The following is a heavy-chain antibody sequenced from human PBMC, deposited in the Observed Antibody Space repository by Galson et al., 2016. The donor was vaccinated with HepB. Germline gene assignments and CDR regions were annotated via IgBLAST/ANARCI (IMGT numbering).Heavy chain of an antibody. D-gene: IGHD3-10*01. CDR1: GFTFSGHY. CDR3: AREIPSRGKSDY. V-gene: IGHV3-7*01. J-gene: IGHJ4*02. CDR2: IKQDGNEK. Sequence: SLRLSCAASGFTFSGHYMDWVRPAPGKGLEWVANIKQDGNEKYYVDSVKGRSTISRDNAKNSLYLQMNSLRDEDTAVYYCAREIPSRGKSDYWGQGTLVTVSS.